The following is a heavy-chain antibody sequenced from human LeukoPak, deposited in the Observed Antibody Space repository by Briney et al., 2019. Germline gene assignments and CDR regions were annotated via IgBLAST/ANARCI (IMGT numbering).Heavy chain of an antibody. D-gene: IGHD6-13*01. CDR1: GFTFSSYS. J-gene: IGHJ4*02. V-gene: IGHV3-7*01. Sequence: GGSLRLSCAASGFTFSSYSMNWVRQAPGKGLEWVANIKQDGSEKYYVDSVKGRFTISRDNAKNSLHLQMNSLRAEDTAVYYCARDLYYSSSPDYWGQGTLVTVSS. CDR2: IKQDGSEK. CDR3: ARDLYYSSSPDY.